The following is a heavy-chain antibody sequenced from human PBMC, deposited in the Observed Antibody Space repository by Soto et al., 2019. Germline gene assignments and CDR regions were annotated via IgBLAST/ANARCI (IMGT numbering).Heavy chain of an antibody. Sequence: SETLSLTCSVSGGSIRSSTYYWAWIRQPPGKGLEWIGSIYYIGSTYYNPSLKSRVTISVDTSNNQFSLKVSSVTAADTAVYYCGRQYQPDRGFYYYAMDVWGQGTTVTVSS. CDR1: GGSIRSSTYY. CDR2: IYYIGST. V-gene: IGHV4-39*01. CDR3: GRQYQPDRGFYYYAMDV. D-gene: IGHD2-2*01. J-gene: IGHJ6*02.